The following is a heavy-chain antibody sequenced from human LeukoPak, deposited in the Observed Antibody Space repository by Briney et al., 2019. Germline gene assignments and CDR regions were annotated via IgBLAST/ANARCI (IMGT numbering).Heavy chain of an antibody. V-gene: IGHV1-46*01. J-gene: IGHJ4*02. CDR2: INPSGGST. CDR1: GYTFTSYY. D-gene: IGHD6-13*01. CDR3: ARDPIFVIAAAGTGSFDY. Sequence: GASVKVSCKASGYTFTSYYMHWVRQAPGQGLEWMGIINPSGGSTSYAQKFQGRVTMTRDTSTSTVYMELSSLRSEDTAVYYCARDPIFVIAAAGTGSFDYWGQGTLVTVSS.